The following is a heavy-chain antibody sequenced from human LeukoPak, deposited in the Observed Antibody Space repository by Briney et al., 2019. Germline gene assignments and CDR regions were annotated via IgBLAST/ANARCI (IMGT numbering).Heavy chain of an antibody. CDR3: ARDASRTNFDP. CDR1: GYTFTVYY. D-gene: IGHD2-2*01. CDR2: INPNGGST. V-gene: IGHV1-2*02. Sequence: ASVKVSCKASGYTFTVYYIHWVRQAPGQGLEWMGWINPNGGSTHYAQDFQGRLTMTRDTSISTAYMELNGLRSDDTAVYYCARDASRTNFDPWGQGTLVTVSS. J-gene: IGHJ5*02.